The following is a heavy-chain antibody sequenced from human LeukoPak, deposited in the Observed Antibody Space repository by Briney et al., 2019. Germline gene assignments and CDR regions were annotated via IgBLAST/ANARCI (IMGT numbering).Heavy chain of an antibody. CDR3: ARGLLVVVGATPDY. CDR2: ISPDGSST. D-gene: IGHD1-26*01. Sequence: GGSLRLSCAASGVSFSSYNMNWVRQAPGKGLVWVSRISPDGSSTNYADSVEGRFTISRDNAKNTLYLQMNSLRADDTAVYYCARGLLVVVGATPDYWGQGTLVTVSS. J-gene: IGHJ4*02. V-gene: IGHV3-74*01. CDR1: GVSFSSYN.